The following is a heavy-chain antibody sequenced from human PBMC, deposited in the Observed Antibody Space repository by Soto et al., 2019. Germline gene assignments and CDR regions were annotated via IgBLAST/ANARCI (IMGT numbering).Heavy chain of an antibody. CDR1: GFTLQNHA. J-gene: IGHJ5*02. CDR2: LIGGHYGT. V-gene: IGHV3-23*01. D-gene: IGHD3-10*01. CDR3: AKGKSTGDIDWFDP. Sequence: PGGSLRLSCTAPGFTLQNHAMAWVRQAPGKGLEWVSTLIGGHYGTAYSYSVKGRFTVSRDNSKNCLYLQMNSLGVEDTAMYFCAKGKSTGDIDWFDPWGQGSLVTVSS.